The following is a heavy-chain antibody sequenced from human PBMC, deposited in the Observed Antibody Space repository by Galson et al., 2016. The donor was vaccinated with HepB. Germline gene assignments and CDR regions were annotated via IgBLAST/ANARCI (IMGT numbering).Heavy chain of an antibody. CDR1: GFTFSSYG. CDR2: IWYDGSNK. Sequence: LRLSCAASGFTFSSYGMHWVRQAPGKGLEWVAVIWYDGSNKYYGDSVKGRFTISRDNSKNMLYLQMHSLRTEDTALYYCASDHGGNPGSDYWGQGTLVTVSS. J-gene: IGHJ4*02. CDR3: ASDHGGNPGSDY. V-gene: IGHV3-33*03. D-gene: IGHD4-23*01.